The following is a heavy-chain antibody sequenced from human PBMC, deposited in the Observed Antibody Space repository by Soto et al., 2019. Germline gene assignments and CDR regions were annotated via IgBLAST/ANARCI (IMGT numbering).Heavy chain of an antibody. CDR1: GGSISSSSYY. CDR3: ARHRAGTDYYYGMDV. CDR2: IYYSGST. J-gene: IGHJ6*02. D-gene: IGHD6-19*01. Sequence: SETLSLTCTVSGGSISSSSYYWGWIRQPPGKGIERIGSIYYSGSTYYNPSLKSRVTISVDTSKNQFSLKLSSVTAADTAVYYCARHRAGTDYYYGMDVWGQGTTVTVSS. V-gene: IGHV4-39*01.